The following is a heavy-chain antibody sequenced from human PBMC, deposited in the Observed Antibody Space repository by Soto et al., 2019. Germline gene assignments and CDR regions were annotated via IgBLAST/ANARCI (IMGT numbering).Heavy chain of an antibody. CDR3: ARRYGGKFDX. J-gene: IGHJ4*02. Sequence: SETLXLTCSVSGGSISSYYWSWIRQPPGKGLEWIGYIYYSGSTNYNPSLKSRVTISVDTSKNQFSLKLSSVTAAYTAVYFCARRYGGKFDXWGQGTLVTVSS. D-gene: IGHD3-16*01. V-gene: IGHV4-59*01. CDR1: GGSISSYY. CDR2: IYYSGST.